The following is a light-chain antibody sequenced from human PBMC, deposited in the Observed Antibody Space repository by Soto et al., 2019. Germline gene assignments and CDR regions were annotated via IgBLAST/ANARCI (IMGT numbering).Light chain of an antibody. CDR3: QQRGNWPS. CDR1: QSVSSY. Sequence: EIVFTQSPPTLSLSPGEKATLSCRASQSVSSYLAWYQQKPGQAPRLLIYDASNRATGIPARFSGSGSGTDFTLTISSLEPEDFAVYYCQQRGNWPSFGGGTKVDIK. J-gene: IGKJ4*01. CDR2: DAS. V-gene: IGKV3-11*01.